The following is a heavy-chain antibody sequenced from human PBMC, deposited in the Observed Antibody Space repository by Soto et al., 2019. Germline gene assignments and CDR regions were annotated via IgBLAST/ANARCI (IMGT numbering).Heavy chain of an antibody. CDR3: ARGHQVTTDYFSYYALDV. V-gene: IGHV4-4*02. D-gene: IGHD2-21*02. J-gene: IGHJ6*01. Sequence: QVQLQESGPGLVKPSGTLSLTCAVSGGSVSSSYYWSWVRQPPGKGLEWIGEIFHSGRTNYNPSLKSRVTMSVDKSNNLFSLKVTSMTAADTAIYYCARGHQVTTDYFSYYALDVW. CDR1: GGSVSSSYY. CDR2: IFHSGRT.